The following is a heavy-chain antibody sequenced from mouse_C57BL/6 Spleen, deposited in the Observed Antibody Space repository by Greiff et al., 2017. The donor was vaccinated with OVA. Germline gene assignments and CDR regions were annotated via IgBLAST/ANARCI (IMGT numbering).Heavy chain of an antibody. J-gene: IGHJ4*01. Sequence: VQLQQSGAELVKPGASVKISCKASGYAFSSYWMNWVKQRPGKGLEWIGQIYPGDGDTNYNGKFKGKATLTADKSSSTAYMQLSSLTSEDSAVYFCARSTTVVAKGAMDYWGQGTSVTVSS. CDR1: GYAFSSYW. CDR3: ARSTTVVAKGAMDY. V-gene: IGHV1-80*01. D-gene: IGHD1-1*01. CDR2: IYPGDGDT.